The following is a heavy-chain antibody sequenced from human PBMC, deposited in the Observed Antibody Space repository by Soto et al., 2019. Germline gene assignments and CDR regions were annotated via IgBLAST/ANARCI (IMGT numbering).Heavy chain of an antibody. V-gene: IGHV4-30-4*01. Sequence: SETLSLTCTVSGGSISSGDYYWSWIRQPPGKGLEWIGYIYYSGSTYYNPSLKSRVTISVDTSKNQFSLKLSSVTAADTAVYYCARARQDAAMVTFDYWSQGTLVTVSS. CDR3: ARARQDAAMVTFDY. CDR2: IYYSGST. D-gene: IGHD5-18*01. J-gene: IGHJ4*02. CDR1: GGSISSGDYY.